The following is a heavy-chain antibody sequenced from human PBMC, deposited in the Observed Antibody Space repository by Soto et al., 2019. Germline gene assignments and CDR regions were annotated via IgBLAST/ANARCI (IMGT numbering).Heavy chain of an antibody. CDR3: ARDESAGSSTSN. D-gene: IGHD2-2*01. V-gene: IGHV3-66*01. CDR2: IYTAGSA. Sequence: PGGSLRLSCAASGFTVSSYHMSWVRQAPGKGLEWVSIIYTAGSADFADSVKGRFTISRDNSKNTLYLQMNSLRVEDTALYFCARDESAGSSTSNWGQGTLVTVSS. CDR1: GFTVSSYH. J-gene: IGHJ4*02.